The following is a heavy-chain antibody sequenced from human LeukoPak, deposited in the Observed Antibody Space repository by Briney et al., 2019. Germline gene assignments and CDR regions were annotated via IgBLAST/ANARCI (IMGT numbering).Heavy chain of an antibody. CDR1: GFTFSNCA. D-gene: IGHD4-17*01. CDR2: ISYDGSHT. CDR3: ARNDYGDYYFDY. V-gene: IGHV3-30-3*01. J-gene: IGHJ4*02. Sequence: GGSLRLSCAASGFTFSNCAIHWVRQAPGEGLEWVAVISYDGSHTNYAESVRGRFTISRDNSKSTLYLHMSSLIAEDTAVYYCARNDYGDYYFDYWGQETLVTVSS.